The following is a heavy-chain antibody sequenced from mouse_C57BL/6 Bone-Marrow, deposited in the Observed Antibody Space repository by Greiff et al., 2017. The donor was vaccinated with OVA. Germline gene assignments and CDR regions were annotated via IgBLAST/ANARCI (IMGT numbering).Heavy chain of an antibody. V-gene: IGHV14-4*01. Sequence: VQLQQSGAELVRPGASVKFSCTASGFDIKDSYMHWVKQRPEQGLEWIGWIDPENGDTEYATKFQGKATITADTSSNTAYLHLSSLRSEATAVYYVATWASGSPARFAYWGQGTLVTVSA. D-gene: IGHD3-1*01. CDR1: GFDIKDSY. CDR2: IDPENGDT. CDR3: ATWASGSPARFAY. J-gene: IGHJ3*01.